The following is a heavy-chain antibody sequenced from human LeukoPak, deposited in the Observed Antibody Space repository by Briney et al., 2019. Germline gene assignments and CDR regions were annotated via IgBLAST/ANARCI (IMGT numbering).Heavy chain of an antibody. Sequence: ASVKVSCKTSGYRFTAHFMYWVRQAPGQGLEWMGWINPNDGGTNYAQKFQGRVTLTRDITFTTTYMDVTRLTSDDTAVYYCARGGVPGQQLDYWGPGTLVTVSS. J-gene: IGHJ4*02. V-gene: IGHV1-2*02. D-gene: IGHD6-13*01. CDR2: INPNDGGT. CDR1: GYRFTAHF. CDR3: ARGGVPGQQLDY.